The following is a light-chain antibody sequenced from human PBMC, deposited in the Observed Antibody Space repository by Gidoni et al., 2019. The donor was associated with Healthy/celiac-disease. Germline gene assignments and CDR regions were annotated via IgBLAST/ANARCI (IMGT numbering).Light chain of an antibody. V-gene: IGKV3-20*01. CDR3: QHFGN. Sequence: IVLTLSPGTRSLSPGQSATLSCRASQIISSSQLAWYQQTPGQAPRPLMYGASIRATGIPDRFSGSGSGTDFTLTISRLEPEDFAVYYCQHFGNFXGXTKVE. CDR1: QIISSSQ. CDR2: GAS. J-gene: IGKJ4*01.